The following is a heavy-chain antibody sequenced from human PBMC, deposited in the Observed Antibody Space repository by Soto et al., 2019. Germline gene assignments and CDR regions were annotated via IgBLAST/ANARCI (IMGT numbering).Heavy chain of an antibody. V-gene: IGHV1-2*04. Sequence: QVQLVQSGAEVKKPGASVKVSCKASGYTFTGHYMHWVRQAPGQGLERMGWINPNSGGTNYAQKFQGWVTMTRDTSISTADMELSRLTSDDRAVYYCASVHRGGNPTSAFDYWGQGTLVPVSS. CDR1: GYTFTGHY. CDR2: INPNSGGT. D-gene: IGHD2-15*01. CDR3: ASVHRGGNPTSAFDY. J-gene: IGHJ4*02.